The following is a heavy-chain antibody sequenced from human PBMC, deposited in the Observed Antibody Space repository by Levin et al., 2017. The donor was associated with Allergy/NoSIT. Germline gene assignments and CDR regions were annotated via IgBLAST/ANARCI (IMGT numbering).Heavy chain of an antibody. V-gene: IGHV4-31*03. CDR2: IYYSGTT. D-gene: IGHD3-16*01. Sequence: SETLSLTCTVSGASISSGGHYWTWIRQHPGKGLEWIGYIYYSGTTSLNPSLKSRVSVSVDTSKNQISLKLSSVTAADTAVYYCARVGDRFDAFDIWGQGTPVSVSS. CDR3: ARVGDRFDAFDI. J-gene: IGHJ3*02. CDR1: GASISSGGHY.